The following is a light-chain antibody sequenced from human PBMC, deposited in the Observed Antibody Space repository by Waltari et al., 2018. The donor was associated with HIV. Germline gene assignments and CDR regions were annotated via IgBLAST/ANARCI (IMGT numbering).Light chain of an antibody. CDR1: NIGSKS. CDR3: QVWDSGSAHVV. Sequence: SYVLTQPPSVSVAPGQTAGITCGGDNIGSKSVHWYQQKPGQAPVLLIYDGADRPSGIPERFSGSNSENTATLTIDRVEAGDEADYYFQVWDSGSAHVVFGGGTNLAVL. J-gene: IGLJ2*01. V-gene: IGLV3-21*02. CDR2: DGA.